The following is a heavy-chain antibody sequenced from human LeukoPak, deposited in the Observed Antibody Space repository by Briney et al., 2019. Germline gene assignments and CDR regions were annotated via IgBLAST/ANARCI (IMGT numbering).Heavy chain of an antibody. D-gene: IGHD4-17*01. Sequence: ASVKVSCKASGYTFTSYAMNWVRQAPGQGLEWMGWINTNTGNPTYAQGFTGRFVFSLDTSVSTAYLQISSLKAEDTAVYYCAREKYGDDEGWFDPWGQGTLVTVSS. CDR2: INTNTGNP. J-gene: IGHJ5*02. CDR3: AREKYGDDEGWFDP. V-gene: IGHV7-4-1*02. CDR1: GYTFTSYA.